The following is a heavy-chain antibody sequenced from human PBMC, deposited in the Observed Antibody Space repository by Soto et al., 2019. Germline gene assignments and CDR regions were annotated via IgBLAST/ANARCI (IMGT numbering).Heavy chain of an antibody. J-gene: IGHJ3*02. V-gene: IGHV3-21*04. CDR1: GFTFSSYS. Sequence: GGSLRLSCAASGFTFSSYSMNWVRQAPGKGLEWVSSINSRSSYIYYADSVKGRFTISRDNAKNSLYLQMNSLRAEDTALYYCARGHGTHYYDSSGYRDAFDIWGQGTMVTVSS. D-gene: IGHD3-22*01. CDR2: INSRSSYI. CDR3: ARGHGTHYYDSSGYRDAFDI.